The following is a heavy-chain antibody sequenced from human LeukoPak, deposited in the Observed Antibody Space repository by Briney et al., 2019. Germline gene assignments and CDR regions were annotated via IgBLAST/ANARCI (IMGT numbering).Heavy chain of an antibody. CDR1: GFSFSSYT. CDR3: ARQDNYYYMDV. V-gene: IGHV3-21*01. Sequence: GGSLRLSCAASGFSFSSYTMNWVRQAPGKGLEWVSSISSRSAYTYYGDSLKGRFTISRDNAENSLYLQMNSLRVEDTAVYFCARQDNYYYMDVWGKGTTVTVSS. J-gene: IGHJ6*03. CDR2: ISSRSAYT.